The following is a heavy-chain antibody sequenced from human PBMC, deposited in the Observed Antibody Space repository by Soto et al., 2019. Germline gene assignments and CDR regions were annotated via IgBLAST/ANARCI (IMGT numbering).Heavy chain of an antibody. Sequence: PSETLSLTCAVSGGSISSGGYSWSWIRQPPGKGLEWIGYIYHSGSTYYNPSLKSRVTISVDRSKNQFSLKLSSVTAADTAVYYCARAPLYVWGSYRFNDAFDIWGQGTMVTVSS. D-gene: IGHD3-16*02. J-gene: IGHJ3*02. CDR1: GGSISSGGYS. V-gene: IGHV4-30-2*01. CDR3: ARAPLYVWGSYRFNDAFDI. CDR2: IYHSGST.